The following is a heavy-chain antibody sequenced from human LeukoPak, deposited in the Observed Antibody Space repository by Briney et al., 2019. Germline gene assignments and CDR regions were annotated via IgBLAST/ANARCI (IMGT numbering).Heavy chain of an antibody. J-gene: IGHJ4*02. CDR1: GVSIGSYY. CDR2: INHSGST. D-gene: IGHD6-13*01. V-gene: IGHV4-34*01. Sequence: PAETLSLTCTVSGVSIGSYYWTWIRHSPGKGLEWIGEINHSGSTNYNPSLKSRVTISVDTSKNQFSLKLSSVTAADTAVYYCARGRRPKQQLDYWGQGSLVTVSS. CDR3: ARGRRPKQQLDY.